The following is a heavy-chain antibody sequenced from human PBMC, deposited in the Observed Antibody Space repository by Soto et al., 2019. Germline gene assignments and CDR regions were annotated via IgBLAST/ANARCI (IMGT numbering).Heavy chain of an antibody. J-gene: IGHJ4*02. CDR2: IDPSDSYT. D-gene: IGHD2-15*01. CDR3: ARWPRGSDRYFDY. Sequence: PGESLNISCKGSGYSFTSYWINWVRQMPGKGLEWMGRIDPSDSYTNYSPSFQGHVTISADKSISTAYLQWSSLKDSDTAMYYCARWPRGSDRYFDYWGQGTLVTVSS. V-gene: IGHV5-10-1*01. CDR1: GYSFTSYW.